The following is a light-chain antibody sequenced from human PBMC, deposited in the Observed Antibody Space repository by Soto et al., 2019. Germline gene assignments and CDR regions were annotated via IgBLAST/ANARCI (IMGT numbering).Light chain of an antibody. J-gene: IGLJ2*01. Sequence: QSVLTQPASVSGSPGQSITISCTGTSSDVGGYNYVSWYQQHPGKAPKLMIYDVSNRPSGVSNRFSGSKSGNTASLTISGLQAEDEADYYCSSYTSSSTLLCGGGTKLTVL. CDR2: DVS. CDR1: SSDVGGYNY. CDR3: SSYTSSSTLL. V-gene: IGLV2-14*01.